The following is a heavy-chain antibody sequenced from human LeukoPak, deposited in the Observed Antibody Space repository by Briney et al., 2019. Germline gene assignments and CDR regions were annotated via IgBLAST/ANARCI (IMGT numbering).Heavy chain of an antibody. Sequence: GGSLRLSCAASGFTFSDYYMSWIRQAPGKGLEWVSYISSSGSTIYYADSVKGRFTISRDNSKSTLYLQMNSLRAEDTAVYYCAKDHEQCDAFDIWGQGTMVTVSS. CDR3: AKDHEQCDAFDI. V-gene: IGHV3-11*01. D-gene: IGHD6-19*01. CDR2: ISSSGSTI. J-gene: IGHJ3*02. CDR1: GFTFSDYY.